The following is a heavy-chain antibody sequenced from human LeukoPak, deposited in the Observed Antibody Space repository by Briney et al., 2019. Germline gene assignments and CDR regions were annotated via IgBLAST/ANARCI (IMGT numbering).Heavy chain of an antibody. V-gene: IGHV4-34*01. J-gene: IGHJ4*02. D-gene: IGHD3-22*01. CDR1: GGSFSGYY. CDR3: ARGPHTGVNYYDSSGYYY. Sequence: PSETLSLTCAVYGGSFSGYYWSWICQPPGKGLGWIGEINHSGSTNYNPSLKSRVTISVDTSKNQFSLKLSSMTAADTAVYYCARGPHTGVNYYDSSGYYYWGQGTLVTVSS. CDR2: INHSGST.